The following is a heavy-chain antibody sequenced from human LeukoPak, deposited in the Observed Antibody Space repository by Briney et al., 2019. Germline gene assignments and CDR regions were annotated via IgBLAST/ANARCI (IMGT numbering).Heavy chain of an antibody. V-gene: IGHV4-59*01. J-gene: IGHJ5*02. D-gene: IGHD3-22*01. Sequence: SETLSLTCPVSGGSISSYYWSWIRQPPGKGLEWIGYIYYSGSTNYNPSLKSRVTISVDTSKNQFSLKLSSVTAADTAVYYCARGGIVVVNWFDPWGQGTLVTVSS. CDR3: ARGGIVVVNWFDP. CDR1: GGSISSYY. CDR2: IYYSGST.